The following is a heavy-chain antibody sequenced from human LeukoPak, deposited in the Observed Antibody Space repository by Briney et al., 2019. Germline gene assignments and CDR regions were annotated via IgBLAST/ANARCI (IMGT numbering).Heavy chain of an antibody. V-gene: IGHV4-59*01. CDR1: GGSMSTYY. CDR2: IYYSGST. Sequence: SSETLSLTCTVSGGSMSTYYWSWIRQSPGKGLEWIGYIYYSGSTSYNPSLKSRLTISIDTSKTQFYPKLSSVTAADTAVYYCARVVYSGSWGYFDYWGQGILVTVSS. J-gene: IGHJ4*02. CDR3: ARVVYSGSWGYFDY. D-gene: IGHD3-10*01.